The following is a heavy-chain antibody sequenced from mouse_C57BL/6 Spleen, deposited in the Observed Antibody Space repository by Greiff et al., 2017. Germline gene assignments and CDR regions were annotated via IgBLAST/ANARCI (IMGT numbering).Heavy chain of an antibody. CDR2: IYPGDGDT. V-gene: IGHV1-80*01. CDR1: GYAFSSYW. Sequence: VQLQQSGAELVKPGASVKISCKASGYAFSSYWMNWVKQRPGQGLEWIGQIYPGDGDTNSNGKFKGKATLTADKSSSTAYMQLSSLTSEDSAVDFCAREGLPPYYAMDYWGQGTSVTVSS. D-gene: IGHD3-1*01. J-gene: IGHJ4*01. CDR3: AREGLPPYYAMDY.